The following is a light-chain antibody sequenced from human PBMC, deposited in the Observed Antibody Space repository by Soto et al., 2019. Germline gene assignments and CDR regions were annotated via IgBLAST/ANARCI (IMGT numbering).Light chain of an antibody. Sequence: QSALTQPASVSGSPGQSITISCTGTSSDVGAYNHVSWFQHHPGKAPKLMIYDVSNRPSGVSNLFSGSKSGNTAALTISGLQAEDEADYYCLSYTTSTTYVFGTGTKVTVL. CDR1: SSDVGAYNH. V-gene: IGLV2-14*03. CDR2: DVS. CDR3: LSYTTSTTYV. J-gene: IGLJ1*01.